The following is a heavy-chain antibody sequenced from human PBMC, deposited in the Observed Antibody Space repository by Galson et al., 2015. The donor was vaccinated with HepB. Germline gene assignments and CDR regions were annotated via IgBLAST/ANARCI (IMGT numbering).Heavy chain of an antibody. D-gene: IGHD3-22*01. J-gene: IGHJ4*02. V-gene: IGHV3-7*03. CDR1: GFTFSSYW. CDR2: IKQDGSEK. CDR3: ARDPGGGYSYSYDYFDY. Sequence: SLRLSCAASGFTFSSYWMSWVRQAPGKGLEWVANIKQDGSEKYYVDSVKGRFTISRDNAKNSLYLQMNSLRAEDTAVYYCARDPGGGYSYSYDYFDYWGQGTLVTVSS.